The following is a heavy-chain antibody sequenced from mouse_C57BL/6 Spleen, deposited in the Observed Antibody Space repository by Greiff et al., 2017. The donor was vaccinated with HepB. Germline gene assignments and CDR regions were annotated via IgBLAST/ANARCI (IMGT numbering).Heavy chain of an antibody. CDR3: AREVVATNFDY. D-gene: IGHD1-1*01. V-gene: IGHV1-64*01. CDR2: IHPNSGST. J-gene: IGHJ2*01. CDR1: GYTFTSYW. Sequence: QVQLKQPGAELVKPGASVKLSCKASGYTFTSYWMHWVKQRPGQGLEWIGMIHPNSGSTNYNEKFKSKATLTVDKSSSTAYMQLSSLTSEDSAVYYCAREVVATNFDYWGQGTTLTVSS.